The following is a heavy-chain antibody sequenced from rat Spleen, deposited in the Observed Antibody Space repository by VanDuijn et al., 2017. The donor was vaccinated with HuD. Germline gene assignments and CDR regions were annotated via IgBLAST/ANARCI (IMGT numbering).Heavy chain of an antibody. D-gene: IGHD1-9*01. CDR2: ISAGGGNT. J-gene: IGHJ2*01. V-gene: IGHV5S13*01. CDR3: TRHGYTRYYFDY. Sequence: EVQLVESDGGLVQPGRSLKLSCAASGFAFSDYDMAWVRQAPTKGLEWIASISAGGGNTYYRDSVKGRFTISRDNAKNTQCLQMDFLRSEDTASYYCTRHGYTRYYFDYWGQGVMVTVSS. CDR1: GFAFSDYD.